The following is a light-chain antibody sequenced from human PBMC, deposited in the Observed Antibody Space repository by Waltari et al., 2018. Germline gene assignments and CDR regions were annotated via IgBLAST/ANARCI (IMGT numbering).Light chain of an antibody. CDR2: DVT. V-gene: IGLV2-8*01. J-gene: IGLJ2*01. Sequence: QSALTQPPSASGSPGQSVTISCIGTSSDIGGYNFVSWYQQHPGEAPRLMIYDVTKRPSGGPDRCSGSKSGKTASLTVSGLQAEDEADYYGGSFGGSAVIFGGGTKLTVL. CDR3: GSFGGSAVI. CDR1: SSDIGGYNF.